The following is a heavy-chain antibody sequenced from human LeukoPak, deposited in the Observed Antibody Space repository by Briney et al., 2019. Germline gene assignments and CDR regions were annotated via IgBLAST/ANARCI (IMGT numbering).Heavy chain of an antibody. V-gene: IGHV1-18*01. Sequence: ASVKVSCKASGYTFTSYGIRWVRQAPGQGLEWMGWISAYNGNTNYAQKLQGRVTMTTDTSTSTAYMELRSLRSDDTAVYYCARDQTYYYYYYGMDVWGQGTTVTVSS. CDR3: ARDQTYYYYYYGMDV. CDR1: GYTFTSYG. J-gene: IGHJ6*02. CDR2: ISAYNGNT.